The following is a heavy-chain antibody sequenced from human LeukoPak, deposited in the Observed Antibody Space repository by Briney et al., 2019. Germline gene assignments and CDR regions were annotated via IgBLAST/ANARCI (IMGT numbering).Heavy chain of an antibody. Sequence: SETLSLTCGVYGEPSFSSYYWGWLRPTPGAALEWIGEINHSGYTNYNPSLKSRVTLSIDTSKNQFSLRLNSVTAADTAVYYCSRQVVGNDYWGQGTLVTVSS. V-gene: IGHV4-34*01. D-gene: IGHD3-22*01. CDR2: INHSGYT. J-gene: IGHJ4*02. CDR1: GEPSFSSYY. CDR3: SRQVVGNDY.